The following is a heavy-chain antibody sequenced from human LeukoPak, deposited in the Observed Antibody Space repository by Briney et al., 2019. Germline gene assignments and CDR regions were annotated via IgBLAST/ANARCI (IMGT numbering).Heavy chain of an antibody. J-gene: IGHJ4*02. CDR2: ISAYNGNT. D-gene: IGHD3-16*02. V-gene: IGHV1-18*01. CDR3: ARGETMITFGGVIVKYFDY. Sequence: GASVKVSCKASGGTFSSYAISWVRQAPGQGLEWMGWISAYNGNTNYAQKLQGRVTMTADTSTSTAYMELRSLRSDDTAVYYCARGETMITFGGVIVKYFDYWGQGTLVTVSS. CDR1: GGTFSSYA.